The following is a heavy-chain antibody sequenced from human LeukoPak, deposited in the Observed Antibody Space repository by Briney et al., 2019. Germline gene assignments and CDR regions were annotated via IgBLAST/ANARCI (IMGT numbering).Heavy chain of an antibody. Sequence: GRSLRLSSAASGFTFSSYGMHWVRQAPGKGLEWVAVISYDGSNKYYADSVKGRFTISRDNSKNTLYLQMNSLRAEDTAVYYCAKEAYYDSSALDYWGQGTLVTVSS. D-gene: IGHD3-22*01. CDR1: GFTFSSYG. CDR3: AKEAYYDSSALDY. CDR2: ISYDGSNK. V-gene: IGHV3-30*18. J-gene: IGHJ4*02.